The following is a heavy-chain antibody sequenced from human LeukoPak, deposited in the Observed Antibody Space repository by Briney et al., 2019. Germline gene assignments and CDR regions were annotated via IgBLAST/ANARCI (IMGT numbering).Heavy chain of an antibody. V-gene: IGHV4-39*01. CDR3: ARQSLSNYYFDY. CDR1: SDTIGGSSYY. D-gene: IGHD4-11*01. CDR2: IYYSGRA. J-gene: IGHJ4*02. Sequence: SETLSLTCNVSSDTIGGSSYYWGWIRQPPGKGLEFIVRIYYSGRAYYNPSLKSRVTVSIDTPKKQFYLNLRSVTAADTAVYFCARQSLSNYYFDYWGQGTLVTVSS.